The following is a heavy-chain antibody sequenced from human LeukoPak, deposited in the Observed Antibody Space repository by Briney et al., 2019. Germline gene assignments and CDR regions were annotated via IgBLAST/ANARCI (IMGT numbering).Heavy chain of an antibody. J-gene: IGHJ4*02. Sequence: GGSLRLSCAASGFTFSSYGMHWVRQAPGKGLEWVAVIWYDGSNKYYADSVKGRFTISRDNSKNTLYLQMNSLRAEDTAVYYCARGQAKYSSSWYLGYWGQGTLVTVSS. CDR2: IWYDGSNK. CDR1: GFTFSSYG. V-gene: IGHV3-33*01. CDR3: ARGQAKYSSSWYLGY. D-gene: IGHD6-13*01.